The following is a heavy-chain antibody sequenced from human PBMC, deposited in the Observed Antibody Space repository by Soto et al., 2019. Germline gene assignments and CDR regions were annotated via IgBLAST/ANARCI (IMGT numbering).Heavy chain of an antibody. D-gene: IGHD6-19*01. V-gene: IGHV1-18*01. CDR3: ARDGYSSGWPTYYYYYGMDV. CDR2: ISAYNGNT. J-gene: IGHJ6*02. Sequence: GASVKVSCKASGYTFTSYGISWVRQAPGQGLEWMGWISAYNGNTNYAQKLQGRVTMTTDTSTSTAYMELRSLRSDDTAVYYCARDGYSSGWPTYYYYYGMDVWGQGTTVTVSS. CDR1: GYTFTSYG.